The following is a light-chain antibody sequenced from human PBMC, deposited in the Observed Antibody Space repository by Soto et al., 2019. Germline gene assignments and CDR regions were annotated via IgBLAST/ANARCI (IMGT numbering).Light chain of an antibody. CDR2: EVT. CDR1: SSDVGGYNY. J-gene: IGLJ3*02. V-gene: IGLV2-14*01. Sequence: QSALTQPASVSGSPGQSITISCTGTSSDVGGYNYVSWYQQHPGKAPKLMIYEVTNRPSGVSNRFSGSKSGNTASLTISGLQAEDEADYYCNSYTSINTLNWVFGGGTKLTVL. CDR3: NSYTSINTLNWV.